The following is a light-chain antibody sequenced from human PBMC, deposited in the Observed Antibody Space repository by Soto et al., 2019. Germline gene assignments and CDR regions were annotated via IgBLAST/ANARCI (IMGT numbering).Light chain of an antibody. CDR1: SSDVGNYNY. V-gene: IGLV2-11*01. J-gene: IGLJ2*01. CDR3: CSYTGSYTVV. CDR2: GVT. Sequence: QSVLTQPRSVSGSPGQSVTISCTGTSSDVGNYNYVSWYQQHPGKAPKLMIFGVTERPSGVPDRFSGSKSGNTASLTISGLQAEDEADYYCCSYTGSYTVVFGGGTKLTVL.